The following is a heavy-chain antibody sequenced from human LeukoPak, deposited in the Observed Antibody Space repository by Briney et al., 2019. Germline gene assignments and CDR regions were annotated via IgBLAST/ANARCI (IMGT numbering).Heavy chain of an antibody. CDR3: ARGYCSSTSCYWYFDL. D-gene: IGHD2-2*01. V-gene: IGHV3-48*04. CDR2: ISSSSSTI. Sequence: PGGSLRLSCAASGFTFSSYSMNWVRQAPGKGLEWVSYISSSSSTIYYADPVKGRFTISRDNAKNSLYLQMNSLRAEDTAVYYCARGYCSSTSCYWYFDLWGRGTLVTVSS. J-gene: IGHJ2*01. CDR1: GFTFSSYS.